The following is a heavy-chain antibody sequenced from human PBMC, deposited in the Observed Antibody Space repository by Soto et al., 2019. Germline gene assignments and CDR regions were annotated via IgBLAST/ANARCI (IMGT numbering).Heavy chain of an antibody. CDR1: GYSFTSKY. V-gene: IGHV1-46*01. CDR2: INPIGASP. CDR3: ARLQMVQKVIDY. D-gene: IGHD4-4*01. J-gene: IGHJ4*02. Sequence: ASVKVSCKASGYSFTSKYMHWVRQAPGQGLEWMGIINPIGASPSYAQKFQGRVTLTTDTSKKQFSLKLSSVTAADTATYYCARLQMVQKVIDYWGQGTLVTVSS.